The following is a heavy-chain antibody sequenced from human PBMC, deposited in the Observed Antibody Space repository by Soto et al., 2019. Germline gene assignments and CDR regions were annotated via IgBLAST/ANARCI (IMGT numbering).Heavy chain of an antibody. D-gene: IGHD3-16*02. CDR1: GYTFTSYG. J-gene: IGHJ4*02. V-gene: IGHV1-46*01. CDR2: INPSGGST. CDR3: AALGELSLSGGNY. Sequence: ASVKVSCKASGYTFTSYGISWVRQAPGQGLEWMGIINPSGGSTSYAQKFQGRVTMTRDTSTSTVYMELSSLRSEDTAVYYCAALGELSLSGGNYWGQGTLVTAPQ.